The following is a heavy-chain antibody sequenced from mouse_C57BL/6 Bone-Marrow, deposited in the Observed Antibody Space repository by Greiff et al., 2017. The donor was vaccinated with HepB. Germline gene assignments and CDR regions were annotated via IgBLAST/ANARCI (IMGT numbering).Heavy chain of an antibody. D-gene: IGHD1-1*01. V-gene: IGHV1-50*01. CDR2: IDPSDSYT. CDR1: GYTFTSYW. Sequence: VQLQQPGAELVKPGASVKLSCKASGYTFTSYWMQWVKQRPGHGLEWIGEIDPSDSYTNYNQKFKGKATLTVDTSSSTAYMQLSSLTSEDSAVYYCASGSSYWYFDVWGTGTTVTVSS. J-gene: IGHJ1*03. CDR3: ASGSSYWYFDV.